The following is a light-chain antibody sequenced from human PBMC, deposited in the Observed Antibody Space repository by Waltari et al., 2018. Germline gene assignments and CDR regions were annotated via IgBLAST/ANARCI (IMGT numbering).Light chain of an antibody. Sequence: QSVLTQPPSVSAAPGQKVTISCSGSSSHIGNNYVAWYQPPPRTAPKLLIYDNNKRPSGIPDRFSGSKSGTSATLGITGLQAGDEADYYCGTWDSSLSEEVFGGGTKLTVL. CDR2: DNN. CDR1: SSHIGNNY. J-gene: IGLJ2*01. V-gene: IGLV1-51*01. CDR3: GTWDSSLSEEV.